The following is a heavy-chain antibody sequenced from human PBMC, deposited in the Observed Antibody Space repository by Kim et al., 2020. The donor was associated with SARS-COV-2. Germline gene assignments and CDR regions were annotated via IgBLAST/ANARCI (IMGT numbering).Heavy chain of an antibody. J-gene: IGHJ2*01. Sequence: SETLSLTCTISGDSFSGSYYWSWVRQPPGKGLEWIGDIYNLGSTNYNPSLESRVTILSVNSTNRFSLQMRSVTPAATAVYYCGRRGLVDYWYFGHGGRG. D-gene: IGHD3-16*01. V-gene: IGHV4-59*01. CDR3: GRRGLVDYWYFGH. CDR1: GDSFSGSYY. CDR2: IYNLGST.